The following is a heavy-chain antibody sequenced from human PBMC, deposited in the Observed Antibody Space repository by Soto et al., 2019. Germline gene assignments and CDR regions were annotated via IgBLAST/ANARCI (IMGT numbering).Heavy chain of an antibody. CDR3: ARINFYDSRGDGSSSTP. D-gene: IGHD3-22*01. CDR1: GGTFSSYA. J-gene: IGHJ5*02. CDR2: IIPIFGTA. Sequence: QVQLVQSGAEVKKPGSSVKVSCKASGGTFSSYAISWVRQAPGQGLEWMGGIIPIFGTANYAQKFQGRVTITADESTSTAYMELSSLRSEDTAVYYCARINFYDSRGDGSSSTPWGQGTLVTVSS. V-gene: IGHV1-69*01.